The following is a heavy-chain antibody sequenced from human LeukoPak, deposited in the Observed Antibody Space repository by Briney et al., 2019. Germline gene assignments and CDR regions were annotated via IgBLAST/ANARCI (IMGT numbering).Heavy chain of an antibody. CDR2: IYYSGST. J-gene: IGHJ5*02. V-gene: IGHV4-39*07. CDR1: GGSISSSSYY. Sequence: SETLSLTCTVYGGSISSSSYYWGWIRQPPGKGLEWIGSIYYSGSTYYNPSLKSRVTISVDTSKNQFSLKLSSVTAADTAVYYCARDPLDWFDPWGQGTLVTVSS. CDR3: ARDPLDWFDP.